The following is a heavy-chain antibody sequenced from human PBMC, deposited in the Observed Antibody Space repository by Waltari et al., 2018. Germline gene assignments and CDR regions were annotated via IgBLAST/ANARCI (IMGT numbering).Heavy chain of an antibody. D-gene: IGHD4-17*01. Sequence: QLQLHESGPGLVKPSETLSLTCTVSGGSISTNYNWGWIRQPPGKGLEWMGNMQYRGSTFYNPSLKSRVTISLDTSKNQFSLRLNSVGAADTAVYFCGRIAFGDDGGYFQHWGQGTLVTVSS. V-gene: IGHV4-39*01. CDR1: GGSISTNYN. CDR3: GRIAFGDDGGYFQH. J-gene: IGHJ1*01. CDR2: MQYRGST.